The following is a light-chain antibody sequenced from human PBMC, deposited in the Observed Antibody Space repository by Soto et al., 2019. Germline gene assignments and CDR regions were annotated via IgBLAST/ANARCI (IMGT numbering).Light chain of an antibody. Sequence: ILLTPSPDSLSVSIGASATINCKSSQTFLYISNNKNYLAWYQQKPGQPPKLLIYWASTRESGVPDRFSGSGSGTDFTLTISSLQAEDVAVYYCQQYYSTPLTFGGGTKVDVK. V-gene: IGKV4-1*01. CDR1: QTFLYISNNKNY. J-gene: IGKJ4*01. CDR3: QQYYSTPLT. CDR2: WAS.